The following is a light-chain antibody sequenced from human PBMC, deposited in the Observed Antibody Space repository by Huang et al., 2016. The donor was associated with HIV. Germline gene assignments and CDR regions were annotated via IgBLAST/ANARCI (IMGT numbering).Light chain of an antibody. CDR2: GAS. CDR3: QQYKNWPPVT. J-gene: IGKJ4*01. V-gene: IGKV3-15*01. CDR1: QSVGSN. Sequence: EIVMTQSPATLSVSPGERATLSCRASQSVGSNLAWYQQKTGQTPRLRIYGASTRATGIPARFSGSGSGTEFTLTISGLQSEDSAVYYCQQYKNWPPVTFGGGTKVEIK.